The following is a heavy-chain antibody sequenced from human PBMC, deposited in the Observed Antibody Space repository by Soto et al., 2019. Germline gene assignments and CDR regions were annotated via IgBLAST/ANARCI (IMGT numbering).Heavy chain of an antibody. CDR3: ATEGRPSSGSYFYYYHGMDV. CDR2: FDPEDGET. D-gene: IGHD1-26*01. V-gene: IGHV1-24*01. Sequence: ASVKVSCKVSGYTLTELSMHWVRQAPGKGLEWMGGFDPEDGETIYAQKFQGRVTMTEDTSADTAYMELSSLRSEDTAVYYCATEGRPSSGSYFYYYHGMDVWGQGTTVTVSS. J-gene: IGHJ6*02. CDR1: GYTLTELS.